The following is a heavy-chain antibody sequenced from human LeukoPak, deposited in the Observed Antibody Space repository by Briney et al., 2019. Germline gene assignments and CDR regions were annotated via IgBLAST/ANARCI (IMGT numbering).Heavy chain of an antibody. Sequence: PGGSLRLSCAASGFTFSSYGMHWVRQAPGKGLEWVAVISYDGSNKYYADSVKGRFTISRDNSKNTLYLQMNSLRAEDTAVYYCAKDRLGKMCDYWGQGTLVTVSS. J-gene: IGHJ4*02. D-gene: IGHD4-23*01. V-gene: IGHV3-30*18. CDR3: AKDRLGKMCDY. CDR1: GFTFSSYG. CDR2: ISYDGSNK.